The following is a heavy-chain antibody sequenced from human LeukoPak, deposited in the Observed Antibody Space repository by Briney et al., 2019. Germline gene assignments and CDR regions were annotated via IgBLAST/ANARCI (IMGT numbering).Heavy chain of an antibody. CDR2: IYYSGST. D-gene: IGHD6-13*01. J-gene: IGHJ4*02. V-gene: IGHV4-39*07. CDR1: GGSISSSSYY. CDR3: ARVVRGQQLVRY. Sequence: SETLSLTCTVSGGSISSSSYYWGWIRQPPGKGLEWIGSIYYSGSTYYNPSLKSRVTVSVDTSKNQFSLKLSSVTAADTAVYYCARVVRGQQLVRYWGQGTLVTVSS.